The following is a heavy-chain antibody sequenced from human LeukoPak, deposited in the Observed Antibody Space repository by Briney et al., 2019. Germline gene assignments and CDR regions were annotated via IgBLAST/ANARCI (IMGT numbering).Heavy chain of an antibody. CDR1: GFTFSSYS. D-gene: IGHD3-22*01. CDR3: ARDEAIVVVIPFDI. Sequence: GGSLRHSCAASGFTFSSYSMNWVRQAPGKGLEWVSSISSSSSYIYYADSVKGRFTISRDNAKNSLYLQMNSLRAEDTAVYYCARDEAIVVVIPFDIWGQGTMVTVSS. J-gene: IGHJ3*02. V-gene: IGHV3-21*01. CDR2: ISSSSSYI.